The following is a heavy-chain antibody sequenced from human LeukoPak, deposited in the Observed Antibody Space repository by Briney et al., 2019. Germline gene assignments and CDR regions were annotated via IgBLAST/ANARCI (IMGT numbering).Heavy chain of an antibody. CDR1: GFTFSSYA. CDR2: ISGSGGST. D-gene: IGHD6-19*01. Sequence: GGSLRLSCAASGFTFSSYAMSWVRQAPGKGLEWVSAISGSGGSTYYADSVKGRFTISRDNSKNTLYLQMNSLRAEDTAVYYCARGSWRSVAGGDYWGQGTLVTVSS. J-gene: IGHJ4*02. CDR3: ARGSWRSVAGGDY. V-gene: IGHV3-23*01.